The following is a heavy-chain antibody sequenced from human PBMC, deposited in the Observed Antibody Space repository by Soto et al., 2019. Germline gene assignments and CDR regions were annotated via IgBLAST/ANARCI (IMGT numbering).Heavy chain of an antibody. Sequence: QVQLVESGGGVVQPGRSLRLSCAASGFTFSSYGMHWVRQAPGKGLEWVAVIWYDGSNKYYADSVKGRFTISRDNSKNTLYLQMNSLRAEDTAVYYCARDPVIYYDSSGYYDYWGQGTLVTVSS. D-gene: IGHD3-22*01. V-gene: IGHV3-33*01. J-gene: IGHJ4*02. CDR2: IWYDGSNK. CDR1: GFTFSSYG. CDR3: ARDPVIYYDSSGYYDY.